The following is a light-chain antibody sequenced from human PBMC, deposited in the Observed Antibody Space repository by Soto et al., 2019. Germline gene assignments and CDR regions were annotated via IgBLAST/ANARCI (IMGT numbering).Light chain of an antibody. CDR3: QQSFRAPLN. Sequence: EIVLTQSPGTLSLSPGERATLSCRASQSVSSSFLAWYRQKPGQAPRLLMYGASTRAPGIPDRFSGSGSGTDFTLTISALQREDFATYICQQSFRAPLNFGPGTKVAMK. V-gene: IGKV3-20*01. CDR1: QSVSSSF. J-gene: IGKJ3*01. CDR2: GAS.